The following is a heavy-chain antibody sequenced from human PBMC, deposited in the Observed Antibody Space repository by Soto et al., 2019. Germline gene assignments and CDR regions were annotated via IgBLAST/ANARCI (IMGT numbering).Heavy chain of an antibody. Sequence: PGGSLRLSYAASGFTFSSYWMSWVRQAPGKGLEWVANIKQDGSEKYYVDSVKGRFTISRDNAKNSLYLQMNGLRAEDTAVYYCARARGRYSSSWYYFDYWGQGTLVTVSS. D-gene: IGHD6-13*01. CDR2: IKQDGSEK. J-gene: IGHJ4*02. CDR3: ARARGRYSSSWYYFDY. CDR1: GFTFSSYW. V-gene: IGHV3-7*01.